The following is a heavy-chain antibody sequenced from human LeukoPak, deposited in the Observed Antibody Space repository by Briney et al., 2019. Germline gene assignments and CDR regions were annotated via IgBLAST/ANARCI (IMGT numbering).Heavy chain of an antibody. CDR2: IIPILGIA. CDR1: GGTFSSYA. D-gene: IGHD6-19*01. Sequence: PRASVKVSCTASGGTFSSYAISWVRQAPGQGLEWMGRIIPILGIANYAQKFQGRVTITADKSTSTAYMELSSLRSEDTAVYYCARAGAVVGTYFDYWGQGTLVTVSS. V-gene: IGHV1-69*04. CDR3: ARAGAVVGTYFDY. J-gene: IGHJ4*02.